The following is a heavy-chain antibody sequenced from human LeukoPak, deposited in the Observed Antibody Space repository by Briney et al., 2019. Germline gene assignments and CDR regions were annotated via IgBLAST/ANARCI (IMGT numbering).Heavy chain of an antibody. CDR2: ISANNGNT. CDR3: ARVGVVVPAAWFDP. J-gene: IGHJ5*02. Sequence: GASVKVSCKASGYSFGIFGISWVRQAPGQGLEWMGWISANNGNTKYAQNLQGRVTMTTDTSTSTAYMELRSLRSDDTAVYYCARVGVVVPAAWFDPWGRGTLVTVSS. D-gene: IGHD2-2*01. V-gene: IGHV1-18*01. CDR1: GYSFGIFG.